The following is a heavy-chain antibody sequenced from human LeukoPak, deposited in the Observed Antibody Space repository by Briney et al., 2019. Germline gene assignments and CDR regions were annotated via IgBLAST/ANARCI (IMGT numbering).Heavy chain of an antibody. D-gene: IGHD3-9*01. V-gene: IGHV4-39*01. CDR1: GASISSSNSY. CDR3: ARQTGSGLFTLP. J-gene: IGHJ4*02. Sequence: SATLSLTCTVSGASISSSNSYWGWLRQPPGKGPEWIGRIYYSETTYYNSSPKSRFTISVETAKSLFYLKLTSLTAGNTAVYDWARQTGSGLFTLPGGQGTLVNGSS. CDR2: IYYSETT.